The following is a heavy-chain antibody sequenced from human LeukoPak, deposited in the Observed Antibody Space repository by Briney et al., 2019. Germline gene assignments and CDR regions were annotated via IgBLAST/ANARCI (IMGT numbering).Heavy chain of an antibody. J-gene: IGHJ3*01. CDR2: LPSGGGP. D-gene: IGHD1/OR15-1a*01. Sequence: GGSLRLSCAASGFTFGSYAMNWVRQAPGRGLEWVSSLPSGGGPSYADSVKGRFTVSRDNSKNTLYLQMNSLRADDTAVYYCAKTITPFTTNWDNSPGAFDVWGQGTVVTVSS. CDR3: AKTITPFTTNWDNSPGAFDV. CDR1: GFTFGSYA. V-gene: IGHV3-23*01.